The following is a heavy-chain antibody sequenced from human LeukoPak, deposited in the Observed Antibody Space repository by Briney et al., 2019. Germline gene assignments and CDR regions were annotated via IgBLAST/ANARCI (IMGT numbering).Heavy chain of an antibody. CDR1: GGSTSGFY. CDR3: ARVDPDSSSTLEVFDY. D-gene: IGHD6-6*01. Sequence: SETLSLTCTVSGGSTSGFYWSWIRQPPGKGLEWIGYIYYSGNSNYNPSLKSRVTISIDTSKNQFSLRLSSVTAADTAVYYCARVDPDSSSTLEVFDYWGQGTLVTVSS. J-gene: IGHJ4*02. V-gene: IGHV4-59*08. CDR2: IYYSGNS.